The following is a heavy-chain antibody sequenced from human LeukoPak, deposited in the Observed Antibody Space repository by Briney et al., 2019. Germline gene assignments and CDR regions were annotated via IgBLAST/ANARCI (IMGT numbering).Heavy chain of an antibody. CDR3: LAQYYFDY. Sequence: GGSLRLSCAASGFTFSSYAMSWVRQAPGKGLEWVGRITSKGDGGTTHYAAPVKGRFIISRDDSKGTLYLQLNSLRTDDTAVYYCLAQYYFDYWGRGTLVTVSS. J-gene: IGHJ4*02. CDR2: ITSKGDGGTT. V-gene: IGHV3-15*01. D-gene: IGHD5-24*01. CDR1: GFTFSSYA.